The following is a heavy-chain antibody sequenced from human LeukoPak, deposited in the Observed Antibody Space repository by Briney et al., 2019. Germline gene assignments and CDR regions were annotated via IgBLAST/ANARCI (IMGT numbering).Heavy chain of an antibody. CDR2: ISYDGSNK. CDR1: GFTFSSYA. V-gene: IGHV3-30*04. CDR3: ARLSSGFNDAFDI. D-gene: IGHD3-22*01. J-gene: IGHJ3*02. Sequence: HSGGSLRLSCAASGFTFSSYAMHWVRQAPGKGLEWVAVISYDGSNKYYADSVKGRFTISRDNSKNTLYLQMNSLRAEDTAVYYCARLSSGFNDAFDIWGQGTMVTVSS.